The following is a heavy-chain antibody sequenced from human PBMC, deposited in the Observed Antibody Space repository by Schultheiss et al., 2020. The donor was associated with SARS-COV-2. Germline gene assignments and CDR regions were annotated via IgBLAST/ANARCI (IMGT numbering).Heavy chain of an antibody. J-gene: IGHJ6*03. CDR3: ALSITMSYYYYYMDV. D-gene: IGHD3-10*02. CDR2: IYTSGST. Sequence: SETLSLTCTVSGGSISSYYWSWIRQPAGKGLEWIGRIYTSGSTNYNPSLKSRVTISVDTSKNQFSLKLSSVTAADTAVYYCALSITMSYYYYYMDVWGKGTTVTVSS. CDR1: GGSISSYY. V-gene: IGHV4-4*07.